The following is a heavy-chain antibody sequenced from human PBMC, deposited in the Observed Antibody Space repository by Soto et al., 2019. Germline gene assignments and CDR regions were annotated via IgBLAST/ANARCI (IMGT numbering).Heavy chain of an antibody. J-gene: IGHJ4*02. V-gene: IGHV1-2*02. CDR1: GYTFTDYS. Sequence: QVQLVQSGTEAKKPGASVKVSCKTSGYTFTDYSIQWVRQVPGQGLEWMGWINSNSDDTNYAQKFQGRVTMTGDTSISTAYMELNTLTSDDTAVYYCARHISGWPFDYWGQGTLVTVSS. D-gene: IGHD6-19*01. CDR2: INSNSDDT. CDR3: ARHISGWPFDY.